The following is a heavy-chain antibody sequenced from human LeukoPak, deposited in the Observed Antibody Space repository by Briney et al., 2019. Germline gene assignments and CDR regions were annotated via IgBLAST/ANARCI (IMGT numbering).Heavy chain of an antibody. Sequence: SVKVSCKASGGTFSSYAISWVRQAPGQGLEWMGGIIPIFGTANYAQKFQGRVTITADGSTSTAYMELSSLRSEDTAVYYCARPDEDRGYSYGYNYWGQGTLVTVSS. CDR1: GGTFSSYA. J-gene: IGHJ4*02. CDR3: ARPDEDRGYSYGYNY. D-gene: IGHD5-18*01. V-gene: IGHV1-69*13. CDR2: IIPIFGTA.